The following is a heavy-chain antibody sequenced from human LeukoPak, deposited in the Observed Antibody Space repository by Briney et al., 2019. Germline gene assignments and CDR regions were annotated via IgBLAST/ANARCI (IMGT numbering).Heavy chain of an antibody. D-gene: IGHD4/OR15-4a*01. J-gene: IGHJ4*02. CDR3: ARVALGNYGEYDS. CDR1: GFIFSGHY. V-gene: IGHV3-72*01. Sequence: GGSLRLSCVASGFIFSGHYMDXVRQAPGKGLEXXXXITNKNDKYNAHYAASVRGRFIISRDDSRNSMSLQMNSLKTEDAAAYYCARVALGNYGEYDSWGQGTLVIVSS. CDR2: ITNKNDKYNA.